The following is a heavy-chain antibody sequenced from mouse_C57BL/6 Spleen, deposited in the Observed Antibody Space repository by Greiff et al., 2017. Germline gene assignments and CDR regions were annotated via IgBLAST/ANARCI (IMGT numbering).Heavy chain of an antibody. V-gene: IGHV1-50*01. CDR3: ARLGNLLPMDY. Sequence: QVQLQQPGAELVKPGASVKLSCKASGYTFTSYWMQWVKQRPGQGLEWIGEIDPSDSYTNYNQKFKGKATLTVDTSSSTAYMQLSSLTSGDSAVYFCARLGNLLPMDYWGQGTSVTVSS. CDR2: IDPSDSYT. J-gene: IGHJ4*01. D-gene: IGHD2-1*01. CDR1: GYTFTSYW.